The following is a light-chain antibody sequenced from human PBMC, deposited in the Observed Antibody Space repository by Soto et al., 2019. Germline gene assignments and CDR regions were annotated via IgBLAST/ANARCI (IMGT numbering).Light chain of an antibody. CDR1: NIGSKN. J-gene: IGLJ2*01. Sequence: SYELTQPLSVSVALGQTARISCGGDNIGSKNVHWYQRKPGQAPVLVIYTDRNRPSGIPERFSGSNSGNTATLTISRAQAGDEADYYCQVWDSTTAVLFGGGTKLTVL. V-gene: IGLV3-9*01. CDR2: TDR. CDR3: QVWDSTTAVL.